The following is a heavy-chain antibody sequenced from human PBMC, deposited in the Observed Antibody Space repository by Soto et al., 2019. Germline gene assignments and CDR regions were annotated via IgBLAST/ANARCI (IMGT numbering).Heavy chain of an antibody. D-gene: IGHD1-26*01. CDR3: AKARIVGATTNYYYGMDV. CDR1: GFTFSRYG. J-gene: IGHJ6*02. Sequence: QVQLVESGGGVVQPGRSLRLSCAASGFTFSRYGMHWVRQAPGKGLEWVAVISYDGSNKYYADSVKGRFTISRDNSQNKXFLQMNSLRAEDTAVYYCAKARIVGATTNYYYGMDVWGQGTTVTVSS. V-gene: IGHV3-30*18. CDR2: ISYDGSNK.